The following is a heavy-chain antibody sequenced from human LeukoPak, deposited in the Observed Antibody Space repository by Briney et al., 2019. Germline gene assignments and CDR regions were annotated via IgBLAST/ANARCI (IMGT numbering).Heavy chain of an antibody. D-gene: IGHD3-22*01. CDR3: AKDGDSSGYYRYYFDY. CDR1: GFTFSTYS. V-gene: IGHV3-48*01. Sequence: GGSLRLSCVASGFTFSTYSMNWVRQAPGKGLEWVSYISDTSYTIYYADSVKGRFTISRDNSKNTLYLQMNSLRAEDTAVYYCAKDGDSSGYYRYYFDYWGQGTLVTVSS. J-gene: IGHJ4*02. CDR2: ISDTSYTI.